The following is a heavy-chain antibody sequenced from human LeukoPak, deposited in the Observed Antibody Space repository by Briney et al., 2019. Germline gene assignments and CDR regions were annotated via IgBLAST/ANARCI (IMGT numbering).Heavy chain of an antibody. D-gene: IGHD2-8*01. CDR1: GGSISTSNYY. V-gene: IGHV4-39*07. Sequence: SETLSLTCTVSGGSISTSNYYWGWVRQPPGKGLEWIGNIFYSGSTYYSPSLKSRVTISLDTSRNQFSLKLNSVTAEDTAVYYCAKKGDIVLMVYAILPQYFDYWGQGTLVTVSS. J-gene: IGHJ4*02. CDR3: AKKGDIVLMVYAILPQYFDY. CDR2: IFYSGST.